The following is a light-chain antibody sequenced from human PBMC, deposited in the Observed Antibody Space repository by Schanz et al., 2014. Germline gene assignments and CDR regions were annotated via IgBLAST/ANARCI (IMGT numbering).Light chain of an antibody. J-gene: IGLJ1*01. Sequence: QSALTQPASVSGSPGQSITISCTGTRSDVGGYNYVSWYQQHPGKAPKLMIHDVTDRPSGVSSRFSGSKSGNTASLTISGLQAEDEADYYCFSYAGSGLYVFGAGTKLTVL. V-gene: IGLV2-14*01. CDR2: DVT. CDR3: FSYAGSGLYV. CDR1: RSDVGGYNY.